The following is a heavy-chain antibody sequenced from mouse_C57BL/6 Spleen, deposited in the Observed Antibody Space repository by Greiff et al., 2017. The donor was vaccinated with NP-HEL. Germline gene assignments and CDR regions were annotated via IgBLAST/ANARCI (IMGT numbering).Heavy chain of an antibody. CDR1: GYTFTSYW. CDR2: IYPGSGST. V-gene: IGHV1-55*01. Sequence: QVQLQQPGAELVKPGASVKMSCKASGYTFTSYWITWVKPRPGQGLEWIGDIYPGSGSTNYNEKFKSKATLTVETSSSTAYKQLSSLTSEDAAVDDWARRWLRGWYVDVWGTGTTVTVAA. CDR3: ARRWLRGWYVDV. J-gene: IGHJ1*03. D-gene: IGHD2-2*01.